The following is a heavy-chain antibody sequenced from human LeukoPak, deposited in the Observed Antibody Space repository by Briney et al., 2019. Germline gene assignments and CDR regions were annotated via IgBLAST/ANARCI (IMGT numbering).Heavy chain of an antibody. Sequence: PSETLSLTCTVSGGSISSYYWSWIRQPPGKGLEWIGYIYYSGSTNYNPSLKSRVTISVDTSKNQFSLKLSSVTAADTAVYYCARRRCTSCPFEYWGQGTLVTVSS. CDR1: GGSISSYY. V-gene: IGHV4-59*08. CDR3: ARRRCTSCPFEY. J-gene: IGHJ4*02. CDR2: IYYSGST. D-gene: IGHD2-2*01.